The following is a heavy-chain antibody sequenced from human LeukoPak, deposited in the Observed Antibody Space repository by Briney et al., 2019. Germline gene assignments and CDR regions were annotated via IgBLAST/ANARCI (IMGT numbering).Heavy chain of an antibody. CDR2: ISYSGNT. J-gene: IGHJ4*02. D-gene: IGHD5-18*01. V-gene: IGHV4-39*07. CDR1: GGSISSNSFY. CDR3: ARGRYTYGNAFDY. Sequence: SETLSLTCTVSGGSISSNSFYWAWIRQPPGKGLEWIGSISYSGNTYYNPSLKSRVTISVDTSKNQFSLKLSSVTAADTAVYYCARGRYTYGNAFDYWGQGTLVTVSS.